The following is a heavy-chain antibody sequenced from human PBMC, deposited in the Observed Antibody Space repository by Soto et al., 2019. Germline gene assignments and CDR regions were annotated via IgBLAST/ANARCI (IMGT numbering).Heavy chain of an antibody. Sequence: ETLSLTCTVSGGSISSSSYYWGWIRQPPGKGLEWIGSIYYSGSTYYNPSLKSRVTISVDTSKNQFSLKLSSVTAADTAVYYCARPRITMVRGAGASYYYGMDVWGQGTTVTVSS. V-gene: IGHV4-39*01. CDR3: ARPRITMVRGAGASYYYGMDV. J-gene: IGHJ6*02. CDR2: IYYSGST. CDR1: GGSISSSSYY. D-gene: IGHD3-10*01.